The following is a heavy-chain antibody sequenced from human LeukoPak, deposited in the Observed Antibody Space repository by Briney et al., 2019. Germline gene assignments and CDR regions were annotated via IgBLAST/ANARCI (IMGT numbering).Heavy chain of an antibody. J-gene: IGHJ4*02. CDR2: IWYDGSNK. V-gene: IGHV3-33*01. D-gene: IGHD3-22*01. CDR3: VRELPPVVQYYFDY. Sequence: GGSLRLSCAASGFTFSDYGMHWVRQAPDKGLEWVAVIWYDGSNKYYADSVKGRFTISRDNSRNTLYLQMNSLRAEDTAVYYCVRELPPVVQYYFDYWGPGTLVTVSS. CDR1: GFTFSDYG.